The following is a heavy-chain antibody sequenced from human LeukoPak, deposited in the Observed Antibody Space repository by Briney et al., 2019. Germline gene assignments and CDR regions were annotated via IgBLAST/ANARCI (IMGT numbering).Heavy chain of an antibody. Sequence: ASVKVSCKASGYTFTGYYMHWVRQAPGQGLEWMGRINPNSGGTNYAQKFQGRVTMTRDTSISTAYMELRSLRSDDTAVYYCARVHYLGTNGVRHHDAFDIWGQGTMVTVSS. CDR3: ARVHYLGTNGVRHHDAFDI. CDR1: GYTFTGYY. D-gene: IGHD2-8*01. CDR2: INPNSGGT. V-gene: IGHV1-2*06. J-gene: IGHJ3*02.